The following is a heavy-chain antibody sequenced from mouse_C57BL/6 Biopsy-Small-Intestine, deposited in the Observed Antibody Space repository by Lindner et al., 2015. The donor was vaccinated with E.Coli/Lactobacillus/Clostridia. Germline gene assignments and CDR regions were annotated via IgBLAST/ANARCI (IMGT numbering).Heavy chain of an antibody. CDR1: GYTFTGHF. CDR2: VIPNSGDT. CDR3: AKGAGGYYDV. J-gene: IGHJ3*02. D-gene: IGHD2-4*01. Sequence: SVKVSCKASGYTFTGHFIHWVRQAPGQGLQWMGWVIPNSGDTVYAQNFQGRVTMTRDTSISTVYMELSGLTSDDTAVYYCAKGAGGYYDVWGQGTLVTVS. V-gene: IGHV1-84*02.